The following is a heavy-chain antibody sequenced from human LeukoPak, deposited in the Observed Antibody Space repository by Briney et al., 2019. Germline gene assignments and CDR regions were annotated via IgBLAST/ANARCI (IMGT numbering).Heavy chain of an antibody. CDR1: GGSISSGDYY. Sequence: SETLSLTCTVSGGSISSGDYYWSWIRQPPGKGLEWIGYIYYSGSTYCNPSLKSRVTISVDTSKNQFSLKLSSVTAADTAVYYCARDGGSDSSGYHYWGQGTLVTVSS. J-gene: IGHJ4*02. V-gene: IGHV4-30-4*08. CDR2: IYYSGST. D-gene: IGHD3-22*01. CDR3: ARDGGSDSSGYHY.